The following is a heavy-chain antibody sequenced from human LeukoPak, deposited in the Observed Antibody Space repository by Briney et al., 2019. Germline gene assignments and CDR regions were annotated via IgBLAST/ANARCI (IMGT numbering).Heavy chain of an antibody. CDR1: GFTFSSYS. V-gene: IGHV3-21*01. D-gene: IGHD2-21*01. CDR2: ISSSSSSYI. CDR3: ARDRDFSCGEPFDY. Sequence: GGSLRLSCAASGFTFSSYSMNWVRQAPGKGLEWVSSISSSSSSYIYYADSVKGRFTISRDSAKNSLYLQMNSLRAEDTAVHYCARDRDFSCGEPFDYWGQGTLVTVSS. J-gene: IGHJ4*02.